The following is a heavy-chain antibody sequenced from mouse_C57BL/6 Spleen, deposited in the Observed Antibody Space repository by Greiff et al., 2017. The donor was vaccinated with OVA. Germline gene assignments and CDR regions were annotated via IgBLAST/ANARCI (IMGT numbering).Heavy chain of an antibody. J-gene: IGHJ1*03. V-gene: IGHV5-4*01. Sequence: EVQLVESGGGLVKPGGSLKLSCAASGFTFSSYAMSWVRQTPEKRLEWVATISDGGSYTYYPDNVKGRFTISRDNAKNNLYLQMSHLKSEDTAMYYCARDPFYYGSSPWYFDVWGTGTTVTVSS. D-gene: IGHD1-1*01. CDR1: GFTFSSYA. CDR3: ARDPFYYGSSPWYFDV. CDR2: ISDGGSYT.